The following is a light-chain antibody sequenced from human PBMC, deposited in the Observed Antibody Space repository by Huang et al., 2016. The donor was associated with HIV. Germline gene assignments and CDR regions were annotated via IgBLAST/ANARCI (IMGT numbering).Light chain of an antibody. Sequence: DIQMTQSPSSLSAFVGDRVTITCRASQSIRAYLTWYQEKPGKAPQLLIFTASSLQRGVPSRFSGNGSGTDFTLTISSLQPEDFATYYCQQSHATPWTFGQGTKVEIK. CDR3: QQSHATPWT. J-gene: IGKJ1*01. CDR2: TAS. V-gene: IGKV1-39*01. CDR1: QSIRAY.